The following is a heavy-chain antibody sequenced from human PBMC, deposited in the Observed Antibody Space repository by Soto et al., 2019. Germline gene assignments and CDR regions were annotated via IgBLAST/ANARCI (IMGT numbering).Heavy chain of an antibody. V-gene: IGHV4-59*08. CDR2: IYYSGST. CDR3: ARPRGTTPAVWYFDL. D-gene: IGHD4-17*01. J-gene: IGHJ2*01. Sequence: QVQLQESGPGLVKPSETLSLTCTVSGGSISSHYWSWIRQPPGKGLEWIGYIYYSGSTDYNPSLKSRVTISVETSKNQLSLRLSSVTAADTAVYYCARPRGTTPAVWYFDLWGRGTLVTVSS. CDR1: GGSISSHY.